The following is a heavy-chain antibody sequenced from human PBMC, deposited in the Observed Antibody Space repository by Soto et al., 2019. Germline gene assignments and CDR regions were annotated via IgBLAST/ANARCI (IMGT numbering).Heavy chain of an antibody. CDR1: GGTFSSYA. Sequence: QVQLVQSGAEVKKPGSSVKVSCKAPGGTFSSYAISWVRQAPGQGLEWMGGIIPIFGTAKYAQKFQGRVTITAGESTSTGYMELSSLRSEDTAVYYCARSQGGSSSLDIYYYYYYGMDGWGQGTTVTVSS. D-gene: IGHD2-15*01. CDR2: IIPIFGTA. V-gene: IGHV1-69*01. J-gene: IGHJ6*02. CDR3: ARSQGGSSSLDIYYYYYYGMDG.